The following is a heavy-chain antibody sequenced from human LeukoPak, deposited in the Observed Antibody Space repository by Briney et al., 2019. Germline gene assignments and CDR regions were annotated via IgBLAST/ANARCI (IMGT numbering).Heavy chain of an antibody. Sequence: SETLSLTCTVSGGSISSNYWSWIRQPPGKGLEWIAYMHSSGGANANPSLKSRVTMSVDASKSQFSLRLTSVTAADTAVYFCARDTYEDSSGYIDFSDSWGPGTLVTVSS. CDR1: GGSISSNY. V-gene: IGHV4-59*01. CDR2: MHSSGGA. J-gene: IGHJ4*02. D-gene: IGHD3-22*01. CDR3: ARDTYEDSSGYIDFSDS.